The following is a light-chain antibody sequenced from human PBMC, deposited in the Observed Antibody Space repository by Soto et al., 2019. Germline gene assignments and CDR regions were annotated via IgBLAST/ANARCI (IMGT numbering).Light chain of an antibody. V-gene: IGLV2-23*01. CDR2: EGS. CDR3: CSYGGGTTYV. CDR1: SSDVGSYNL. J-gene: IGLJ1*01. Sequence: LTQPASVSGSPGQSITISCTGTSSDVGSYNLVSWYQQHPGKAPKLMIYEGSKRPSGVSNRFSGSKSGNTASLTISGLQGEDEADYYCCSYGGGTTYVFGTGTKVTVL.